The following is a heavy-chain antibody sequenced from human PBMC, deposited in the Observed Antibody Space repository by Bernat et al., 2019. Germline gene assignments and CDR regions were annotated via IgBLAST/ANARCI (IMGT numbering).Heavy chain of an antibody. J-gene: IGHJ5*02. CDR2: IYIGGST. CDR1: GFTVSSNY. Sequence: EVQLVESGGGLIQPGGSLRLSCAASGFTVSSNYMNWVRQAPGKGLEWVSVIYIGGSTYYADSVKGRFTISRDNSRNTVYLQMNSLRAEDTAVYYCARGTGYSSSWYGWFDPWGQGTLVTVSS. CDR3: ARGTGYSSSWYGWFDP. D-gene: IGHD6-13*01. V-gene: IGHV3-53*01.